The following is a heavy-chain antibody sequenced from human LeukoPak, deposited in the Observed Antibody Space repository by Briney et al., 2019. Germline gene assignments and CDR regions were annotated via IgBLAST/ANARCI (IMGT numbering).Heavy chain of an antibody. D-gene: IGHD2-15*01. CDR1: GGSISSYY. Sequence: PSETLSLTCTVSGGSISSYYWSWIRQPAGTALEWIGRIYTSGTITYNPSLKSRVTMSVDTSKNQFSLKLSSVTAADTAVYYCARVRCSGGSCPYYYYYYYMDVWGKGTTVTVSS. J-gene: IGHJ6*03. CDR3: ARVRCSGGSCPYYYYYYYMDV. V-gene: IGHV4-4*07. CDR2: IYTSGTI.